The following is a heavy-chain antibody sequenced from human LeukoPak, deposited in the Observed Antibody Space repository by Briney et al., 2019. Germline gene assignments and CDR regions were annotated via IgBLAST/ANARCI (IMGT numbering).Heavy chain of an antibody. CDR1: GFTFSDYY. CDR2: ISSSGSTI. CDR3: ARDSGYGAYYYGMDV. D-gene: IGHD5-18*01. V-gene: IGHV3-11*01. J-gene: IGHJ6*02. Sequence: GGSLRLSCAASGFTFSDYYMSWIRQAPGKGLEWVSYISSSGSTIYYAVSVKGRFTISRDNAKNSLYLQMNSLRAEDTAVYYCARDSGYGAYYYGMDVWGQGTTVTVSS.